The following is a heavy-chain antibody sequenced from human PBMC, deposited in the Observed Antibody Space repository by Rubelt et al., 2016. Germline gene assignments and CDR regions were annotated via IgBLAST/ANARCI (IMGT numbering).Heavy chain of an antibody. CDR1: GGSFSGYY. CDR3: ARERVYSSSWYDGMDV. Sequence: QVQLQQWGAGLLKPSETLSLTCAVYGGSFSGYYWSWIRQPPGKGLEWIGSIYYSGSTYYNPSLKSRVTRSLDTSKNEFSLKLSSVTAADTAVYYCARERVYSSSWYDGMDVWGQGTTVTVSS. D-gene: IGHD6-13*01. V-gene: IGHV4-34*01. J-gene: IGHJ6*02. CDR2: IYYSGST.